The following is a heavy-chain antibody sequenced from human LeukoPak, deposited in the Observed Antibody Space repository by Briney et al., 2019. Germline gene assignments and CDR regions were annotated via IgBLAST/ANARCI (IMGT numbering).Heavy chain of an antibody. CDR3: VEGGAARFDY. Sequence: GGSLRLSCAASGFTFSSYEVNWVRQAPGKGLEWVSYISSSGSTIYYADSVKDRFTISRDNAKNSLYLQMNSLRAEDTAVYYCVEGGAARFDYWGQGTLVAVSS. D-gene: IGHD5-18*01. CDR1: GFTFSSYE. CDR2: ISSSGSTI. J-gene: IGHJ4*02. V-gene: IGHV3-48*03.